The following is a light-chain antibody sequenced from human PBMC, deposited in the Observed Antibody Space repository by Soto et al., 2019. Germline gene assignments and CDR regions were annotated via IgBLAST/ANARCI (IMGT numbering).Light chain of an antibody. CDR3: AAWDDSLSGPV. V-gene: IGLV1-36*01. Sequence: QSVLTQPPSVSEAPRQRVTISCSGSSSNIGNNAVNWYQQLPGKAPKLLIYNNNQRPSGVPDRFSGSKSGTSASLAISGLRSDDESDYYCAAWDDSLSGPVFGGGTKVTVL. CDR1: SSNIGNNA. J-gene: IGLJ3*02. CDR2: NNN.